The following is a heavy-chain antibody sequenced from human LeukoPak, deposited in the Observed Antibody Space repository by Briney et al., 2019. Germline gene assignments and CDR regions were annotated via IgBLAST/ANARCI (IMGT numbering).Heavy chain of an antibody. D-gene: IGHD5-24*01. J-gene: IGHJ4*02. CDR3: ARVVVATIGEVFDY. CDR1: GGTFSSYA. CDR2: IIPIFGTA. V-gene: IGHV1-69*13. Sequence: SVKVSCKASGGTFSSYAISWVRQAPGQGLEWMGGIIPIFGTANYAQKFQGRVTIAADESTSTAYMELSRLRSEDTAVYYCARVVVATIGEVFDYWGQGTLVTVSS.